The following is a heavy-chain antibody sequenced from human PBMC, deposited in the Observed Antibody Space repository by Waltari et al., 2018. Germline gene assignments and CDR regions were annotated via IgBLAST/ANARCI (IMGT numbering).Heavy chain of an antibody. CDR2: IYTSESP. Sequence: QVQLQESGPGLVKPSQTLPLTCTVSGGSISRGRYYWRWIRPPAGKGLELIGLIYTSESPNYNPSLKSRVTISVDTSKNQFSLKLSAVTAADTAVYYCARDMGDGYNYGFDYWGQGTLVTVSS. J-gene: IGHJ4*02. CDR1: GGSISRGRYY. D-gene: IGHD5-12*01. V-gene: IGHV4-61*02. CDR3: ARDMGDGYNYGFDY.